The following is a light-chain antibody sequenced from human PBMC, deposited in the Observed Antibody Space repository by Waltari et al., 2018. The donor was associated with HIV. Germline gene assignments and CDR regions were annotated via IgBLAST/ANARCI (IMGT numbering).Light chain of an antibody. CDR1: NSNVGSNY. V-gene: IGLV1-47*01. CDR2: RDS. CDR3: ATWDDSLNGVL. Sequence: QSVLTQPPSASEIPGQRVTISCTGGNSNVGSNYVYWYQPGHGTAPKLLVYRDSQRQSGVPYRFTGSKSGTSASLAISGLRSEDEADYYCATWDDSLNGVLFGGGTKLTVL. J-gene: IGLJ2*01.